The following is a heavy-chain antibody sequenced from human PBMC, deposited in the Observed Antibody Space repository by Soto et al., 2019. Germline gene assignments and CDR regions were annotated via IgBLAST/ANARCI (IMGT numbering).Heavy chain of an antibody. CDR3: ARLHGYCISSSCHGHYAMDV. Sequence: QLQLQESGPGLVKPSETLSLTCTVSSASISSSSYTWGWIRQPPGKGLEWIGSIYYSGITYYNPSLNSRVTVSVDTAKNQFSRKVPSVTAADTAVYYCARLHGYCISSSCHGHYAMDVWGQGTTVTVSS. CDR2: IYYSGIT. CDR1: SASISSSSYT. J-gene: IGHJ6*02. V-gene: IGHV4-39*01. D-gene: IGHD2-2*01.